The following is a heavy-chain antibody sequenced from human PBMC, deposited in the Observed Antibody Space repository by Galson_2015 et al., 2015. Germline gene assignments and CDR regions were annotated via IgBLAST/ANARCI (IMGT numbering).Heavy chain of an antibody. Sequence: SLRLSCAASGFTFSSYAMSWVRQAPGKGLEWVSAISVSGSSTYYADSVKGRFTISRDNSKNTLYPQMNSLRAEDAAVYYCARGTQWLVFDYWGQGTLVTVSS. J-gene: IGHJ4*02. V-gene: IGHV3-23*01. CDR2: ISVSGSST. CDR1: GFTFSSYA. CDR3: ARGTQWLVFDY. D-gene: IGHD6-19*01.